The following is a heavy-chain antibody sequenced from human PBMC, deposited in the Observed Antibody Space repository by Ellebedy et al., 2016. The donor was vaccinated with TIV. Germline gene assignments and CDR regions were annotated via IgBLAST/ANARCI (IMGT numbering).Heavy chain of an antibody. D-gene: IGHD6-19*01. V-gene: IGHV3-21*01. CDR1: GFTFSSYS. CDR2: ISSSSSYI. CDR3: ARVLQGSGWSTLHY. J-gene: IGHJ4*02. Sequence: GESLKISCAASGFTFSSYSMNWVRQAPGKGLEWVSSISSSSSYIYYADSVKGRFTISRDNAKNSLYLQMNSLRAEDTAVYYCARVLQGSGWSTLHYWGQGTLVTVSS.